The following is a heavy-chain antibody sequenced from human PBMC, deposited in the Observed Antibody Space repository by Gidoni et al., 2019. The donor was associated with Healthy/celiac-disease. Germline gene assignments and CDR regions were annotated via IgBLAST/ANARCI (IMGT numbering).Heavy chain of an antibody. J-gene: IGHJ1*01. CDR3: ATGYSSGWYLAEYFQH. Sequence: QVQLVQSGAEVQKPGASGKVSCKASGYTFTSYGISWVRQAPGQGLEWMGWISAYNGNTNYAQKLQGRVTMTTDTSTSTAYMELRSLRSDDTAVYYCATGYSSGWYLAEYFQHWGQGTLVTVSS. CDR2: ISAYNGNT. CDR1: GYTFTSYG. D-gene: IGHD6-19*01. V-gene: IGHV1-18*01.